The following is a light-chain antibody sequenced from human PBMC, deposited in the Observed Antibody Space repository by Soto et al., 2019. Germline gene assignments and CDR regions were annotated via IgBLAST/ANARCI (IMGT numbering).Light chain of an antibody. V-gene: IGKV1-39*01. CDR2: DAS. J-gene: IGKJ1*01. CDR3: QQSYRSPPT. Sequence: DIQMTQSPSSLSASVGDRVTITCRASQSISSKLNWYQQRPGKVPNLLIYDASSLQSGVPSRFSGSGSGTDFTLTISSFQPEDFATYYCQQSYRSPPTFGQGTKVEIK. CDR1: QSISSK.